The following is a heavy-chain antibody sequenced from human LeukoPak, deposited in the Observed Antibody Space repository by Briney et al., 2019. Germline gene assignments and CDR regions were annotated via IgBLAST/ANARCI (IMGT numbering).Heavy chain of an antibody. CDR1: GFTVSNDY. J-gene: IGHJ4*02. V-gene: IGHV3-53*01. CDR2: IYAGGST. D-gene: IGHD3-10*01. Sequence: GGSLRLSCAASGFTVSNDYMSWVRQAPGKGLEWVSLIYAGGSTYSANSVKGRFTISRDNSKNTLYLQMNSLRTEDTAVYYCAVAPNPYYFDHWGQGALVTVSS. CDR3: AVAPNPYYFDH.